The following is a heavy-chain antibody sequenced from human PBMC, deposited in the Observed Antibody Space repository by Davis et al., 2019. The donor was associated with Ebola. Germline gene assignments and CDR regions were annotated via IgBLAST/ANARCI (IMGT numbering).Heavy chain of an antibody. V-gene: IGHV3-74*01. J-gene: IGHJ4*02. CDR3: ARVPSRSYWRYLDY. CDR2: INGDGSKI. D-gene: IGHD1-26*01. CDR1: GFTFRSYW. Sequence: GESLKISCAASGFTFRSYWMHWVRQAPGKGLVWVSRINGDGSKIDYADSVKGRFTISRDNAKNTLYLQMNTLRAEDTAVYYCARVPSRSYWRYLDYWGQGTLVTVSS.